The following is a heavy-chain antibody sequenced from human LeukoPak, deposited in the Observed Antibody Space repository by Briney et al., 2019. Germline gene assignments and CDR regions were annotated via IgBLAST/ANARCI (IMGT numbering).Heavy chain of an antibody. CDR3: ARDGRFGGMDV. D-gene: IGHD3-10*01. CDR1: GYSISSGYY. V-gene: IGHV4-38-2*02. Sequence: SETLSLTCTVSGYSISSGYYWGWIRQPPGKGLEWIGSIYHSGSTYYNPSLKSRVTISVDTSKNQFSLKLSSVTAADTAVYYCARDGRFGGMDVWGQGTTVTVSS. CDR2: IYHSGST. J-gene: IGHJ6*02.